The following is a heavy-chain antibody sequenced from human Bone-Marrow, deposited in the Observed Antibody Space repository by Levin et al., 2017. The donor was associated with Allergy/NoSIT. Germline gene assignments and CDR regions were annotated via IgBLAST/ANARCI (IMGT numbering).Heavy chain of an antibody. Sequence: PGGFLRLSCAASGFPFSAYGMHWIRQGPGKGLEWVAFIYFDGSKTYYADSVEGRFTISRDNSKNTVYLQMDSLSGDDTAMYYCARDRSGNYFYFWGQGTQVTVSS. CDR2: IYFDGSKT. CDR1: GFPFSAYG. J-gene: IGHJ4*02. V-gene: IGHV3-33*01. CDR3: ARDRSGNYFYF. D-gene: IGHD2/OR15-2a*01.